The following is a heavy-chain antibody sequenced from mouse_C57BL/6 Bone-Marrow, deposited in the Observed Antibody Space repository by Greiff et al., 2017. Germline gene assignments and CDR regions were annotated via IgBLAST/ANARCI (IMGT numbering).Heavy chain of an antibody. D-gene: IGHD2-2*01. CDR1: GFTFSDAW. V-gene: IGHV6-6*01. J-gene: IGHJ2*01. CDR2: IRNKANNHAT. Sequence: EVQRVESGGGLVQPGGSMKLSCAASGFTFSDAWMDWVRQSPEKGLEWVAEIRNKANNHATYYAESVKGRFTISRDDSKSSVYLQMNSLRAEDTGIYYCTRLLWLRRGFYYFDYWGQGTTLTVSS. CDR3: TRLLWLRRGFYYFDY.